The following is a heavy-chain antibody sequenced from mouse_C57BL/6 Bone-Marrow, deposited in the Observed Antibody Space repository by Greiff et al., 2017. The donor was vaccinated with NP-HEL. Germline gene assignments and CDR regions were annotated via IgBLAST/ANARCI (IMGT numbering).Heavy chain of an antibody. V-gene: IGHV1-82*01. Sequence: VQLQQSGPELVKPGASVKISCKASGYAFSSSWMNWVKQRPGKGLEWIGRLYPGDGDTNSNGKFKGKATLTADKSSSTAYMQLSSLTSEDSAVYFCAREGYWGQGTTLTVSS. CDR2: LYPGDGDT. CDR3: AREGY. J-gene: IGHJ2*01. CDR1: GYAFSSSW.